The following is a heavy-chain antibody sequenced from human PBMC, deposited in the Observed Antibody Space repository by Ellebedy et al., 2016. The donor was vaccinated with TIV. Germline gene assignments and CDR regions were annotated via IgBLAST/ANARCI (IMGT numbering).Heavy chain of an antibody. J-gene: IGHJ5*02. CDR2: ISNSDSSI. D-gene: IGHD2-2*01. Sequence: GESLKISCAASGFTFSDYYMSWIRQAPGKGLEWVSYISNSDSSIFYADSVRGRFTISRDNAKNLLYLQMKSLRAEDTAVYYCARDARFIDHQHNWFDPWGQGTQVTVSS. V-gene: IGHV3-11*01. CDR3: ARDARFIDHQHNWFDP. CDR1: GFTFSDYY.